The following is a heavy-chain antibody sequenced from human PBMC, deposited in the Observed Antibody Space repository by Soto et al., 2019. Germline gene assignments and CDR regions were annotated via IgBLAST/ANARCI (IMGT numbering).Heavy chain of an antibody. V-gene: IGHV4-34*01. CDR3: ARVASISIAAAGTIDY. CDR1: GGSFSGYY. Sequence: SETLSLTCAVYGGSFSGYYWSWIRQPPGKGLEWIGEINHSGSTNYNPSLKSRVTISVDTSKNQFSLKLSSVTAADTAVYYCARVASISIAAAGTIDYWGQGXLVTVSS. D-gene: IGHD6-13*01. J-gene: IGHJ4*02. CDR2: INHSGST.